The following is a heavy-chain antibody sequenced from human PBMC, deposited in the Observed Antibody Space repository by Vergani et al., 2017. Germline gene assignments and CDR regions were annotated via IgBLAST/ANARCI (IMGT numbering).Heavy chain of an antibody. Sequence: QVQLQESGPGLVKPPGTLSLTCAVSGDSISSNNCWTWVRQPPGKGLEWIGEICHTEDTKYSPSLKSRVTVSVDESRNLFSLRLNSVTAADTAVYYCARGRIQLWKALFDYWGQGTLVTVSS. D-gene: IGHD5-18*01. CDR1: GDSISSNNC. V-gene: IGHV4-4*03. CDR2: ICHTEDT. CDR3: ARGRIQLWKALFDY. J-gene: IGHJ4*02.